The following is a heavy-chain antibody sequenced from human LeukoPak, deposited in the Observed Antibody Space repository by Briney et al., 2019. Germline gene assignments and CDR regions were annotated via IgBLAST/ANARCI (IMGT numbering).Heavy chain of an antibody. D-gene: IGHD7-27*01. J-gene: IGHJ4*02. CDR2: ISYDGSNK. CDR3: ARAGTYAELGRLLLNY. CDR1: GFTFSSYA. Sequence: GGSLRLSCAASGFTFSSYAMHWVRQAPGKGLEWVAVISYDGSNKYYADSVKGRFTISRDNSKNTLYLQMNSLRAEDTAVYYCARAGTYAELGRLLLNYWGQGTLVTVSS. V-gene: IGHV3-30-3*01.